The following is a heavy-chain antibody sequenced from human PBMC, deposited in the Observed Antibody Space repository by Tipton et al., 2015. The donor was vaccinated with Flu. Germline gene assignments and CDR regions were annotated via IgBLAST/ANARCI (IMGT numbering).Heavy chain of an antibody. J-gene: IGHJ6*02. CDR1: GGSISSYY. CDR2: IDYSGST. V-gene: IGHV4-59*01. CDR3: ARDRPNYYYYGMDV. Sequence: TLSLTCTVSGGSISSYYWSWIRQPPGTGLEWIGYIDYSGSTNYNPSPKSRVTISVDTSKNQISLKLSSVTAADTAVYYCARDRPNYYYYGMDVWGQGTTVTVSS.